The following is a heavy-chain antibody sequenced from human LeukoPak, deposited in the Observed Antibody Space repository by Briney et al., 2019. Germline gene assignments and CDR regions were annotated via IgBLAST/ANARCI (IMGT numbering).Heavy chain of an antibody. CDR1: GFTFSSYS. CDR3: ARQRRWYYDSRRDAFDI. Sequence: GSLRLSCAASGFTFSSYSMNWVRQAPGKGLEWVSSISSSSSYIYYADSVKGRFTISRDNAKNSLYLQMNSLRAEDTAVYYCARQRRWYYDSRRDAFDIWGQGTMVTVSS. V-gene: IGHV3-21*01. J-gene: IGHJ3*02. D-gene: IGHD3-22*01. CDR2: ISSSSSYI.